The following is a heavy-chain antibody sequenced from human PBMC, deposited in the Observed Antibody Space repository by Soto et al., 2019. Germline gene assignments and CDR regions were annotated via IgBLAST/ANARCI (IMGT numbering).Heavy chain of an antibody. Sequence: GSLRLSCAASGFTFSSYAMHWVRQAPGKGLEWVAVISYDGSNKYYADSVKGRFTISRDNSKNTLYLQMNSLRAEDTAVYYCARVRDWYSGSYYEDYFDYWGQGTLVTVSS. V-gene: IGHV3-30-3*01. CDR3: ARVRDWYSGSYYEDYFDY. CDR1: GFTFSSYA. CDR2: ISYDGSNK. D-gene: IGHD1-26*01. J-gene: IGHJ4*02.